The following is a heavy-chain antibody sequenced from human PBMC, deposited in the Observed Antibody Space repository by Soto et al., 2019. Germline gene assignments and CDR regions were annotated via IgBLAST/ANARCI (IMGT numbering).Heavy chain of an antibody. Sequence: VQLLESGGGLVQPGGSLRLSCAAAGFTFSSYAMSWVRQAPGKGLEWVSAISGSGGSTYYADSVKGRFTISRDNSKNTLYQQMNSLRAEDTAVYYCAKDRRWPQRVADYWGQGTLVTFSS. V-gene: IGHV3-23*01. CDR1: GFTFSSYA. J-gene: IGHJ4*02. CDR3: AKDRRWPQRVADY. CDR2: ISGSGGST. D-gene: IGHD4-17*01.